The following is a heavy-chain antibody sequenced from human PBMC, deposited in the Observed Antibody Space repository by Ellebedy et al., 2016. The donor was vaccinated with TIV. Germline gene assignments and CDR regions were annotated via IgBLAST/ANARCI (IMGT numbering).Heavy chain of an antibody. D-gene: IGHD6-19*01. CDR2: ISSDNGNT. J-gene: IGHJ4*02. V-gene: IGHV1-18*01. CDR1: GYTFPNYG. Sequence: AASVKVSCKASGYTFPNYGFSWVRHPPGQGLAWMGWISSDNGNTNYAQRLQGRVTLTTDTSTSTTYMELRSLRSDDTAVYYCARAASSGWSLRYFDYWGQGTLVTVSS. CDR3: ARAASSGWSLRYFDY.